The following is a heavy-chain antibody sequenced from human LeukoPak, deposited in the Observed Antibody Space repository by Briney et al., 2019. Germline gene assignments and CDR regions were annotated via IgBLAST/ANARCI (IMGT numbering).Heavy chain of an antibody. J-gene: IGHJ4*02. CDR1: GGSISSSSYY. D-gene: IGHD2-8*01. CDR2: IYYSGST. V-gene: IGHV4-39*02. Sequence: SETLSLTCTVSGGSISSSSYYWGWIRQPPGEGLEWLGNIYYSGSTYYNPSLKSRVTISIDTSKNHFSLKLTSVTAADTAVYYCAAGGMVYAIVGEDYWGQGTLVTVSS. CDR3: AAGGMVYAIVGEDY.